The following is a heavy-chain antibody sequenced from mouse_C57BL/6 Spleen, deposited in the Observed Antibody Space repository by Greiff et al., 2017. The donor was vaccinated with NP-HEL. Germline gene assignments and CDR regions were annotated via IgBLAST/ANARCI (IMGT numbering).Heavy chain of an antibody. CDR3: ARVHWDEGGFDY. J-gene: IGHJ2*01. Sequence: EVQRVESGGCLVKPGGSLKLSCAASGFTFSSYAMSWVRQTPEKRLEWVATISDGGSYTYYPDNVKGRFTISRDNAKNNLYLQMSHLKSEDTAMYYCARVHWDEGGFDYWGQGTTLTVSS. CDR1: GFTFSSYA. D-gene: IGHD4-1*01. CDR2: ISDGGSYT. V-gene: IGHV5-4*01.